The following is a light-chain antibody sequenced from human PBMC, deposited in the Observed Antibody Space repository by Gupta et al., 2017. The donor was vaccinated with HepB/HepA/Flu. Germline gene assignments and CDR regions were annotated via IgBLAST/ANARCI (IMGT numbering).Light chain of an antibody. Sequence: EIVMTQSTATLSGSPGERATLSCRASQSVSSNLAWYQQKPGQAPRLLIYGASTRATGIPARFGGSGAGTEFTLTISSLQSEDFAVYYCQQYNNWPFTFGPGTKVDIK. J-gene: IGKJ3*01. V-gene: IGKV3-15*01. CDR3: QQYNNWPFT. CDR1: QSVSSN. CDR2: GAS.